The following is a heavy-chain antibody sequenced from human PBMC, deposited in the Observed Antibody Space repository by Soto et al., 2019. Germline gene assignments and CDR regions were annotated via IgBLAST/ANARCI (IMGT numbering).Heavy chain of an antibody. CDR2: ISGKNGNT. CDR3: ARCDYYEDPGTFEN. V-gene: IGHV1-18*04. D-gene: IGHD4-17*01. J-gene: IGHJ4*02. CDR1: GYSFSDFG. Sequence: QVHLVQSGGELKKPGASVKVSCKASGYSFSDFGITWVRQAPGQGLEWMGWISGKNGNTNYAQKVQGRVTLTADTSTSTAYMEMRALTSDDTGIYYCARCDYYEDPGTFENWGQGTPVTVSS.